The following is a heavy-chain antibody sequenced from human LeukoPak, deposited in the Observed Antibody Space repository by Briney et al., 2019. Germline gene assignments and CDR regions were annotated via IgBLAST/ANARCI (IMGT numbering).Heavy chain of an antibody. V-gene: IGHV3-23*01. CDR3: AKVWDTVVVPAAHFAY. CDR2: ISGSGGST. J-gene: IGHJ4*02. CDR1: GFTFSSYA. D-gene: IGHD2-2*01. Sequence: GGSLRLSCAASGFTFSSYAMSWVRQAPGKGLEWVSAISGSGGSTYYADSVKGRFTISRDNSKNTLYLQMNSLRAEDTAVYYCAKVWDTVVVPAAHFAYWGQGTLVTVSS.